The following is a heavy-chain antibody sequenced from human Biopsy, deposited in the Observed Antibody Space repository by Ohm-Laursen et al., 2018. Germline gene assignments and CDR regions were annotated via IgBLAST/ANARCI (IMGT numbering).Heavy chain of an antibody. J-gene: IGHJ4*02. CDR3: ARSVDITVVRGYYFDF. CDR1: VASISSSSYF. Sequence: TLSLTCSVSVASISSSSYFWGWIRQAPGKGLEWIGEIDHTGGTNYNPSLKSRVNISQDRSKNQFPLRLDSVTAADTAVYYCARSVDITVVRGYYFDFWGQGTLVTVSS. D-gene: IGHD3-10*01. V-gene: IGHV4-39*06. CDR2: IDHTGGT.